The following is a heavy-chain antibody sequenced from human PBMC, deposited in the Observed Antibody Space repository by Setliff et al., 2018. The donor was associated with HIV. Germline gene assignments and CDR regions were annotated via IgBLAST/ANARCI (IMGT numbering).Heavy chain of an antibody. Sequence: GGSLRLSCAASGFIFSTYSMTWIRQAPGKGLEWVSYISSSSSYTNYADSVKGRFTISRDNAKNSLYLQMNSLRAEDTAVYYCAKPLTQWGVSPYHYAVDVWGQGTTVTVSS. CDR1: GFIFSTYS. D-gene: IGHD1-26*01. J-gene: IGHJ6*02. V-gene: IGHV3-11*03. CDR2: ISSSSSYT. CDR3: AKPLTQWGVSPYHYAVDV.